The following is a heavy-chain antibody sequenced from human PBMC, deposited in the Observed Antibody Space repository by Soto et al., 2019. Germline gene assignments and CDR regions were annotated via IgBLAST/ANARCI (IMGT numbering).Heavy chain of an antibody. CDR3: AREVDQPKYYYGSGSYPRLFDY. CDR2: IYHSGST. Sequence: QVQLQESGPGLVKPSGTLSLTCAVSGGSISSSNWWSWVRQPPGKGLEWIGEIYHSGSTNYNPSLKSRVTISVDKSKNQFSLKLSSVTAADTAVYYCAREVDQPKYYYGSGSYPRLFDYWGQGTLVTVSS. J-gene: IGHJ4*02. D-gene: IGHD3-10*01. V-gene: IGHV4-4*02. CDR1: GGSISSSNW.